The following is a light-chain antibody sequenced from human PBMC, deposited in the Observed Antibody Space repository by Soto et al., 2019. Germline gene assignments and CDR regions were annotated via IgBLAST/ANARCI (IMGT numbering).Light chain of an antibody. CDR2: GAS. J-gene: IGKJ1*01. CDR1: QSVSSN. Sequence: EIVMTQSPATLSVSPGERATLSCRASQSVSSNLAWYQQKPGQAPRLLIYGASTRATGIPARFSGSVSGTEFTLIISSLRSEDFAGYYCQQYNNWPPWTFGQGTKVEIK. V-gene: IGKV3-15*01. CDR3: QQYNNWPPWT.